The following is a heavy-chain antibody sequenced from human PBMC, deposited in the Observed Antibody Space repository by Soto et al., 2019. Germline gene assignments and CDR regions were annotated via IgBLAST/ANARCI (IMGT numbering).Heavy chain of an antibody. V-gene: IGHV4-59*01. J-gene: IGHJ4*02. CDR1: GGSISSYY. CDR2: IYYSGST. CDR3: ASNRTPYYFDY. Sequence: ETLSLTCTVSGGSISSYYWSWIRQPPGKGLEWIGYIYYSGSTNYNPSLKSRVTISVDTSKNQFSLKLSSVTAADTAVYYCASNRTPYYFDYWGQGTLVTVSS.